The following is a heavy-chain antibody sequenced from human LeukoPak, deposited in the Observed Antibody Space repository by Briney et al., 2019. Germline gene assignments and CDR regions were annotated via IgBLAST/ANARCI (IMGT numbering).Heavy chain of an antibody. J-gene: IGHJ5*02. CDR3: ARQCSSWYVARVFDWFDP. D-gene: IGHD6-13*01. CDR1: GGSISSSSYY. CDR2: IYYSGST. V-gene: IGHV4-39*01. Sequence: SETLSLTCTVSGGSISSSSYYWGWIRQPPGKGLEWIGSIYYSGSTYYNPPLKSRVTISVDTSKNQFSLKLSSVTAADTAVYYCARQCSSWYVARVFDWFDPWGQGTLVTVSS.